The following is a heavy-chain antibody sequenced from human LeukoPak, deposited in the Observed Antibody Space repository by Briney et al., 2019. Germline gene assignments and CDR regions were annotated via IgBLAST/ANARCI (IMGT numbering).Heavy chain of an antibody. Sequence: ASVKVSCKASGGTFSSYAISWVRQAPGQGLEWMGGIIPIFGTANYAQKFQGRVTITADKSTSTAYMELSSLRSEDTAVYYCARGRHYHDTTGYYAFNFWGQGTMVTAWGQGTMVTVSS. D-gene: IGHD3-22*01. J-gene: IGHJ3*01. CDR3: ARGRHYHDTTGYYAFNFWGQGTMVTA. CDR1: GGTFSSYA. CDR2: IIPIFGTA. V-gene: IGHV1-69*06.